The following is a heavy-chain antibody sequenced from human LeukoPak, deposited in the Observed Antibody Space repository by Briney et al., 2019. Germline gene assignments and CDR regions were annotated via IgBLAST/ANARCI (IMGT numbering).Heavy chain of an antibody. CDR3: AKDIGGYSYASVY. J-gene: IGHJ4*02. CDR2: ISGDGGRT. V-gene: IGHV3-43*02. CDR1: GFTFDNYA. D-gene: IGHD5-18*01. Sequence: GGSLRLSCAASGFTFDNYAMHWVRQAPGKGLEWVSLISGDGGRTYYADSVKGRFTISRDNSKNSLYLQMNSLRTEDTAFYCCAKDIGGYSYASVYWGQGTLVTVSS.